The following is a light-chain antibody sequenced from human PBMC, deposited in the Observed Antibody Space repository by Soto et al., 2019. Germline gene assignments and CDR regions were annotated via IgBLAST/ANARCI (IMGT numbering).Light chain of an antibody. CDR2: GAS. CDR1: QSVSSD. Sequence: EIVMTQSPATLSGSPGERATLSCRASQSVSSDLAWYQQKPGQAPRLLIYGASTRAPGVPARFSGSGSGTEFALTISSLQSEDFAFYFWHHFVSWPWTFGQGTKVEIK. CDR3: HHFVSWPWT. J-gene: IGKJ1*01. V-gene: IGKV3-15*01.